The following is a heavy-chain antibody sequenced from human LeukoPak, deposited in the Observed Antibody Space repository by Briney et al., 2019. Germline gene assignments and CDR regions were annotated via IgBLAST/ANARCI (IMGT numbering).Heavy chain of an antibody. CDR2: ISYDGSNK. V-gene: IGHV3-30*04. CDR1: GFTFSSYA. Sequence: GGSLRLSCAASGFTFSSYAMHWVRQTPGKGLEWVAVISYDGSNKYYADSVKGRFTISRDNAKNSLYLQMNSLRAEDTAVYYCARSVAKRYYYYYMDVWGKGTTVTVSS. D-gene: IGHD6-19*01. J-gene: IGHJ6*03. CDR3: ARSVAKRYYYYYMDV.